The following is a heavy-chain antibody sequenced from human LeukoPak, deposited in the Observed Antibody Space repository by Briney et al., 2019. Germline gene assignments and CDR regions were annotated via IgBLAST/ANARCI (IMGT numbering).Heavy chain of an antibody. V-gene: IGHV3-23*01. J-gene: IGHJ6*03. CDR2: VGGSGGST. CDR1: GFTFSNYA. D-gene: IGHD6-13*01. Sequence: GGSLRLSCAPSGFTFSNYAMSWVRQAPGKGLEWVSLVGGSGGSTFYADSVKGRLTISRDNSKNTLYLEMNSLRADDTAVYYCAKSGSSSRDYMDVWGKGTTVTVSS. CDR3: AKSGSSSRDYMDV.